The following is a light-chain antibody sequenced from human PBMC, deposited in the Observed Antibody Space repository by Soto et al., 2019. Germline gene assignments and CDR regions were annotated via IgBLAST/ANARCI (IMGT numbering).Light chain of an antibody. CDR1: SSDIGSYNL. J-gene: IGLJ2*01. Sequence: QSALTQPASVSGSPGQSITISCTGTSSDIGSYNLVSWYQHHPGKAPKLLIYEVSNRPSGVSNRFSGSKSGNTASLTISGLQAEDEAHYYCSSYTTTSTILFGGGTQLTVL. V-gene: IGLV2-14*02. CDR2: EVS. CDR3: SSYTTTSTIL.